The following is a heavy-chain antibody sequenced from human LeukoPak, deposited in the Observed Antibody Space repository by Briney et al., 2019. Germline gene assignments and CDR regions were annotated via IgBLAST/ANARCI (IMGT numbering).Heavy chain of an antibody. CDR3: ARGKRTGFRDYFDY. CDR2: INHSGST. V-gene: IGHV4-34*01. Sequence: PSETLSLTCAVYGGSFSGYYWSWIRQPPGKGLEWIGEINHSGSTNYNPSLKSRVTISVDTSKNQFSLKLSSVTAADTAVYYCARGKRTGFRDYFDYWGQGTLVTVSS. CDR1: GGSFSGYY. D-gene: IGHD3-10*01. J-gene: IGHJ4*02.